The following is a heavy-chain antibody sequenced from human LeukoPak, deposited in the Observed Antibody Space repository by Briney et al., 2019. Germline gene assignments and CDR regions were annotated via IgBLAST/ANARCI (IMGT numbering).Heavy chain of an antibody. CDR1: GFTVSSNE. D-gene: IGHD2-2*01. Sequence: GGTLRLSCAASGFTVSSNEMSWVRQPPGKGLEWVSSISGGSTYYANSSHSRLTISTENSKNKLHLQMNSRSAEDAAVYYCKKRKYCSSTSCPAGPFDIWGQGTMVTVSS. CDR3: KKRKYCSSTSCPAGPFDI. V-gene: IGHV3-38-3*01. CDR2: ISGGST. J-gene: IGHJ3*02.